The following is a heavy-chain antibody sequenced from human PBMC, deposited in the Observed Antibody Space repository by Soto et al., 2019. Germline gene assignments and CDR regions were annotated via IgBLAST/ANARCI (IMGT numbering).Heavy chain of an antibody. CDR2: ISYDVTNK. CDR3: AKDYPMYGNYGPRDVVDY. D-gene: IGHD3-10*02. J-gene: IGHJ4*02. CDR1: GFTFSSFG. Sequence: GGSLRLSCSASGFTFSSFGMHWVRQAPGKGLEWVSFISYDVTNKNYADSVKGRFTISRDNSKNMVHLQMNSLRAEDTAMYYCAKDYPMYGNYGPRDVVDYWGQGTLVTVSS. V-gene: IGHV3-30*18.